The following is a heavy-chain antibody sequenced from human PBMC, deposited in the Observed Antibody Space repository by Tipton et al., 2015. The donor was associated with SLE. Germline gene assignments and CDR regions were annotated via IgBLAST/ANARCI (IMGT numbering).Heavy chain of an antibody. CDR2: IYTSGST. V-gene: IGHV4-4*07. Sequence: LRLSCTVSGGSISSYYWSWIRQPARKGLEWIGRIYTSGSTNYNPSLKSRVTMSVDTPKNQFSLKLSSVTAADTAVYYCARVLVAIDYYYMDVWGKGTTVTVSS. D-gene: IGHD2-21*01. CDR1: GGSISSYY. CDR3: ARVLVAIDYYYMDV. J-gene: IGHJ6*03.